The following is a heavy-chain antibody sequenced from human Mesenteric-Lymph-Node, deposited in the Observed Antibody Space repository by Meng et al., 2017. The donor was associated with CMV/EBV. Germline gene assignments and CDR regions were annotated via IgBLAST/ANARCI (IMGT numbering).Heavy chain of an antibody. D-gene: IGHD3-3*01. CDR3: ARTIPREGMDV. CDR1: GGSISSYY. CDR2: IYYSGST. V-gene: IGHV4-59*01. J-gene: IGHJ6*02. Sequence: TLSLTCTVSGGSISSYYWSWIRQPPGKGLEWIGYIYYSGSTNYNPSLKSRVTISVDTSKNQFSLKLSSVTAADTAVYYCARTIPREGMDVWGQGTTVTVSS.